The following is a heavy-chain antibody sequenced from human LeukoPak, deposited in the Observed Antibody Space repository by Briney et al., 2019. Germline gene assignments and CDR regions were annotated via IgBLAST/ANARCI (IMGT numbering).Heavy chain of an antibody. V-gene: IGHV4-4*02. D-gene: IGHD3-22*01. CDR3: ARVGVQVRPYDSNPLDFDY. J-gene: IGHJ4*02. CDR1: GGSISSSNW. CDR2: IYHSGST. Sequence: KPSETLSLTCAVSGGSISSSNWWSWVRQPPGKGLEWIGEIYHSGSTNYNPSLKSRVTISVDKSKNQFSLKLSSVTAADTAVYYCARVGVQVRPYDSNPLDFDYWGQGTLVTVSS.